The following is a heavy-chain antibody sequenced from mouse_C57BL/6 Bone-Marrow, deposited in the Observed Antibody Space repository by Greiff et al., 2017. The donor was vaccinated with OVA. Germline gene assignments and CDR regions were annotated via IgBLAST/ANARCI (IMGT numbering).Heavy chain of an antibody. CDR2: ISDGGSYT. CDR3: ARGNWDVGAWFAY. D-gene: IGHD4-1*01. Sequence: EVNVVESGGGLVKPGGSLKLSCAASGFTFSSYAMSWVRQTPEKRLEWVATISDGGSYTYYPDNVKGRFTISRDNAKNNLYLQRSHLKSEDTAMYYCARGNWDVGAWFAYWGQGTLVTVSA. CDR1: GFTFSSYA. V-gene: IGHV5-4*03. J-gene: IGHJ3*01.